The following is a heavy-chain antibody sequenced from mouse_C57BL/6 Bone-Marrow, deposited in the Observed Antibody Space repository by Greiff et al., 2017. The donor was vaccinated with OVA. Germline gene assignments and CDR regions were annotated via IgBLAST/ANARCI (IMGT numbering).Heavy chain of an antibody. CDR1: FFPFPPYF. CDR3: ARSTPMAY. D-gene: IGHD2-1*01. J-gene: IGHJ3*01. Sequence: PLHHSVAFLSQPVASVPLSFPASFFPFPPYFLPFLTPWPGPVLAWIGYINPSCGYTKSNQKFKDKAPLTADKSSSTAYMQLSSLTYEDSAVYYCARSTPMAYWGQGTLVTVSA. V-gene: IGHV1-7*01. CDR2: INPSCGYT.